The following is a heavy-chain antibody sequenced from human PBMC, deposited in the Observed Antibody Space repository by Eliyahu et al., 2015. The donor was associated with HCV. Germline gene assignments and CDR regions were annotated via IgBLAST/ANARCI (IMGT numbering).Heavy chain of an antibody. J-gene: IGHJ3*02. Sequence: QVQLVQSGAEVKKPGSSVKVSCKASGGTFSSYAISWVRQAPGQGLEWMGGIIPIFGTANYAQKFQGRVTITADESTSTAYMELSSLRSEDTAVYYCASRQSLSYFGVVIIRPQRGSEVDAAHDAFDIWGQGTMVTVSS. D-gene: IGHD3-3*01. CDR2: IIPIFGTA. CDR1: GGTFSSYA. CDR3: ASRQSLSYFGVVIIRPQRGSEVDAAHDAFDI. V-gene: IGHV1-69*01.